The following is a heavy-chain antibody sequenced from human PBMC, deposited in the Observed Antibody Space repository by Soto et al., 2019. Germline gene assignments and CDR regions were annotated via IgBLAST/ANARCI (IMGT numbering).Heavy chain of an antibody. CDR1: GYTFTSYY. J-gene: IGHJ6*02. D-gene: IGHD6-13*01. V-gene: IGHV1-46*01. Sequence: GASVKVSCKASGYTFTSYYMHWVRQAPGQRHKKKGKINPSGGSTSYAQKLQGRVTMTRDTSTSTVYMELSSLRSEDTAVYYCARYLEAAALHQNYYYYYGMDVWGQGTTVTVSS. CDR2: INPSGGST. CDR3: ARYLEAAALHQNYYYYYGMDV.